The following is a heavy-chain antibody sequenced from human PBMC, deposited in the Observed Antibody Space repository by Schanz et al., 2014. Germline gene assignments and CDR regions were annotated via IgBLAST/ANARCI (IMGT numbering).Heavy chain of an antibody. CDR1: GYTFTSYG. CDR3: TSEAHNHDGLRSDSNV. D-gene: IGHD2-21*01. Sequence: QVQLVQSGAEVKKPGASVKVSCKASGYTFTSYGISWVRQAPGQGLEWMGYINSSGGGTSYAQKFQDRLTMTRDASTSTVYMELSSLRSEETAVYFWTSEAHNHDGLRSDSNVWGQGTLVTVAS. J-gene: IGHJ4*02. CDR2: INSSGGGT. V-gene: IGHV1-46*01.